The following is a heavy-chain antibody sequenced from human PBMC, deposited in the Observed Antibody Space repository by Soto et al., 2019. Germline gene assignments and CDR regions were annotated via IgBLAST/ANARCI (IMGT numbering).Heavy chain of an antibody. Sequence: SETLSLTCTVSGGSISSSSYYWGWIRQPPGKGLEWIGSIYYSGSTYYNPSLKSRVTISVDTSKNQFSLKLSSVTAADTAVYYCARHAMELRWVLGWGLGTLVTVSS. J-gene: IGHJ4*02. D-gene: IGHD1-7*01. CDR1: GGSISSSSYY. V-gene: IGHV4-39*01. CDR3: ARHAMELRWVLG. CDR2: IYYSGST.